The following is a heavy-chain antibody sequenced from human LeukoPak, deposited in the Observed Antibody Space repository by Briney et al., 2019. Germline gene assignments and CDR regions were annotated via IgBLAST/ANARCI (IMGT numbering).Heavy chain of an antibody. CDR2: ISYDGSNK. CDR1: GFTFSSYA. V-gene: IGHV3-30*04. D-gene: IGHD3-9*01. CDR3: ARATLYYDILTGYYYDY. Sequence: GGSLRLSCAASGFTFSSYAMHWVRQAPGKGLEWVAVISYDGSNKYYADSVKGRSTISRDNSKNTLYLQMNSLRAEDTAVYYCARATLYYDILTGYYYDYWGQGTLVTVSS. J-gene: IGHJ4*02.